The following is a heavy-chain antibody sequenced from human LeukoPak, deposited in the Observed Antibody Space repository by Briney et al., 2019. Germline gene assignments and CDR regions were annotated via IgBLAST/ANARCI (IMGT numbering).Heavy chain of an antibody. V-gene: IGHV3-74*01. Sequence: GGSLRLSCAASGFTFSSYWMHWVRQAPGKGLVWVSRIKSDGSTTTYADSVKGRFTISRDNAKNTLYLQMNSLRAEDTAVYYCARDMQNTMADYWGQGALVTVSS. CDR2: IKSDGSTT. J-gene: IGHJ4*02. CDR3: ARDMQNTMADY. D-gene: IGHD3-10*01. CDR1: GFTFSSYW.